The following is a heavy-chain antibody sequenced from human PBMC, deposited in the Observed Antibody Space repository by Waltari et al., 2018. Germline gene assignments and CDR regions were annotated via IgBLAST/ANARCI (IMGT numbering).Heavy chain of an antibody. D-gene: IGHD3-3*01. CDR2: ISGDGGAA. CDR3: ARSVSPTRGGGYYGGWFDP. J-gene: IGHJ5*02. Sequence: EVQLVQSGGGLVQPGGSLRLSCVASGFKFSAYWMHWVRQVPGKGLEWVSRISGDGGAAKYVDSVKGRFTISRDNAKSTLYLQMNNLRGEDTGLYSCARSVSPTRGGGYYGGWFDPWGQGSLVTVSS. CDR1: GFKFSAYW. V-gene: IGHV3-74*03.